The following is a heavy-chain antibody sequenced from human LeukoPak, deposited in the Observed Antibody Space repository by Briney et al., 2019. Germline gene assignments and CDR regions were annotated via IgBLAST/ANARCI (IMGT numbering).Heavy chain of an antibody. CDR2: ISSSSSYI. V-gene: IGHV3-21*01. CDR1: GFTFSSYS. J-gene: IGHJ4*02. CDR3: ARGPTRANSSDY. D-gene: IGHD2/OR15-2a*01. Sequence: GGSLRLSCAASGFTFSSYSMNWVRQAPGKGLGWVSSISSSSSYIYYADPVEGRFTISRDNAKNSLYLQMNSLRAEDTAVYYCARGPTRANSSDYWGQGTLVTVSS.